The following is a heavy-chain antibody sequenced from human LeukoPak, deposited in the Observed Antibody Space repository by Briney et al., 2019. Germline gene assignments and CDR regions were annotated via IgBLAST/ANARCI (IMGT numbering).Heavy chain of an antibody. CDR2: IKEDGSEK. Sequence: PGGSLRLSCAASGFTFSTYWMSWVRQAPGKGLEWVANIKEDGSEKYYVDSVKGRFTISRDNAKNSLYLQMNSLRAEDTAVYYCARRRTAAVVAFDIWGQGTMVTVSS. CDR1: GFTFSTYW. J-gene: IGHJ3*02. D-gene: IGHD6-13*01. V-gene: IGHV3-7*01. CDR3: ARRRTAAVVAFDI.